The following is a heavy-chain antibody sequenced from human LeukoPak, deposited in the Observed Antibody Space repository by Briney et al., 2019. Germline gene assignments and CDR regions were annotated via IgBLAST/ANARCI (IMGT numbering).Heavy chain of an antibody. CDR3: ARAGVWDYSDSSGYHNAAFDI. CDR1: GYTFTSFD. D-gene: IGHD3-22*01. Sequence: ASVKVSCKASGYTFTSFDISWVRQAPGQRLEWMGWMSPNGGDTGYALKFQGRVTMTRNNSISTAYMELSSLRSDDTAVYYCARAGVWDYSDSSGYHNAAFDIWGQGTMVTVSS. V-gene: IGHV1-8*01. J-gene: IGHJ3*02. CDR2: MSPNGGDT.